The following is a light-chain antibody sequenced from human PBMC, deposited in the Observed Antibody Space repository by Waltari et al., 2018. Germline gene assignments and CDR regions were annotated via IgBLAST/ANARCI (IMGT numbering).Light chain of an antibody. CDR2: EVT. Sequence: QSALTQPASVSGSPGQSITISCTGTSSDIGAYNFVSWYQPDPGKAPKVLIYEVTNRPSGVSDRFSGSKSGNTASLTISGLQAEDEGHYYCSSYVASSTLWVFGGGTKLTVL. J-gene: IGLJ3*02. CDR3: SSYVASSTLWV. CDR1: SSDIGAYNF. V-gene: IGLV2-14*01.